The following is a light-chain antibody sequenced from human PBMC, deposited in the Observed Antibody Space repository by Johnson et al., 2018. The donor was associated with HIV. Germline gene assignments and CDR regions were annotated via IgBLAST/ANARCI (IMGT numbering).Light chain of an antibody. Sequence: QSVLTQPPSVSAAPGQKVTISCSGSISNIGNNYVSWYQQLPGTAPKHLIHDNNKRPYGIPDRFSGAKSVTSATLAITGLQTGDEADYYCGTWDSSLNAGVFGTGTRVTVL. J-gene: IGLJ1*01. V-gene: IGLV1-51*01. CDR2: DNN. CDR1: ISNIGNNY. CDR3: GTWDSSLNAGV.